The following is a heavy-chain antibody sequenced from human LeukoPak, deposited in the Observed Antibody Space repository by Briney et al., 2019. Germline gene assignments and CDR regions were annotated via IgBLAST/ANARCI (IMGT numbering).Heavy chain of an antibody. Sequence: ASVKVSCKASGYTFTSYGISWVRQALGQGLEWMGWISAYNGNTNYAQKLQGRVTMTTDTSTSTAYMELRSLRSDDTAVYYCASRVGSSWGGDAFDIWGQGTMVTVSS. D-gene: IGHD6-13*01. CDR1: GYTFTSYG. CDR2: ISAYNGNT. J-gene: IGHJ3*02. CDR3: ASRVGSSWGGDAFDI. V-gene: IGHV1-18*01.